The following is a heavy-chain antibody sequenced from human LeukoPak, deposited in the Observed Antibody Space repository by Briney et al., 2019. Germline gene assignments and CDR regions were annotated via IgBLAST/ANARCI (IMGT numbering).Heavy chain of an antibody. CDR3: AGVPAAGTTNWFDP. D-gene: IGHD6-13*01. J-gene: IGHJ5*02. CDR2: IYYTGST. V-gene: IGHV4-59*08. CDR1: GGSISSYY. Sequence: SETLSLTCTVSGGSISSYYWSWIRQPPGKGLEWIGYIYYTGSTNYNPSLKSRVTISVDTSKNQFSLKLSSVTAADTAVYYCAGVPAAGTTNWFDPWGQGTLVTVSS.